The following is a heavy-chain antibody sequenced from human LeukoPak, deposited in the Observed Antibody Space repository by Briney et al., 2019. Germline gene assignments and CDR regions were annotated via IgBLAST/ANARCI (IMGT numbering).Heavy chain of an antibody. Sequence: GGSLRLSCAASGFTFSSYWMSWVRQAPGKGPEWVAHIKQDASQEYHVDSVKGRFTISRDNSKNTLYLQGSSLRAEDTAVYYCAKDRSISYFHNPFDYWGQGTLVTVSS. CDR1: GFTFSSYW. V-gene: IGHV3-7*03. D-gene: IGHD3-22*01. CDR2: IKQDASQE. CDR3: AKDRSISYFHNPFDY. J-gene: IGHJ4*02.